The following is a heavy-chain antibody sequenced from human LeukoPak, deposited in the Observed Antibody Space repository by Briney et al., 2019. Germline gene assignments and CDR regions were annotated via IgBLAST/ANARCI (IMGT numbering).Heavy chain of an antibody. D-gene: IGHD2-8*01. V-gene: IGHV1-2*06. CDR2: INPNSGGT. CDR3: ARAQWPYYYMDV. J-gene: IGHJ6*03. Sequence: GASVKVSCKASGYTFTGYYMHWARQAPVQGLEWMGRINPNSGGTNYAQKFQGRVTMTRDTSISTAYMELSRLRSDDTAVYYCARAQWPYYYMDVWGKGTTVTVSS. CDR1: GYTFTGYY.